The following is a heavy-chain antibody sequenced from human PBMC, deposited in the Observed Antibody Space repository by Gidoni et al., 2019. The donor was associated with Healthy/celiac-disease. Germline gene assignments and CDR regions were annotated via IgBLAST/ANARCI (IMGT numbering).Heavy chain of an antibody. V-gene: IGHV1-2*02. Sequence: QVQLVQSGAEVKKPGASVKVSCKASGYTFTGYYMHWVRQAPGQGLEWKGWINPNSGGTNYAQKFQGRVTMTRDTSISTAYMELSRLRSDDTAVYYCARWGGSGIYYYYYGMDVWGQGTTVTVSS. D-gene: IGHD3-10*01. CDR3: ARWGGSGIYYYYYGMDV. CDR2: INPNSGGT. J-gene: IGHJ6*02. CDR1: GYTFTGYY.